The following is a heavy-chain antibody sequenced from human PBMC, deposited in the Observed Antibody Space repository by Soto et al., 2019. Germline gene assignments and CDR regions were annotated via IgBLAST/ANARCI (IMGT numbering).Heavy chain of an antibody. CDR1: GGSISSGGYY. Sequence: QVQLQESGPGLVKPSQTLSLTCTVSGGSISSGGYYWSWIRQHPGKGLEWIGYIYYSGSTYYNPSLKSRVTISVDTSKNQFSLKLSSVTAADTAVYYCARGRSGSYYSPSGGWFDPWGQGTLVTVSS. J-gene: IGHJ5*02. CDR3: ARGRSGSYYSPSGGWFDP. CDR2: IYYSGST. V-gene: IGHV4-31*03. D-gene: IGHD3-10*01.